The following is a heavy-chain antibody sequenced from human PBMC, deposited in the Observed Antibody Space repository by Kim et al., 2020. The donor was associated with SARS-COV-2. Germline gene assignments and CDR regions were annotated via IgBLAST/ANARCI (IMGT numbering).Heavy chain of an antibody. V-gene: IGHV4-34*01. J-gene: IGHJ6*02. Sequence: SETLSLTCAVYGGSFSGYYWSWIRQPPGKGLEWIGEINHSGSTNYNPSLKSRVTISVDTSKNQFSLKLSSVTAADTAVYYCARAPGSSSWSRYYYYGMDVWGQGTTVTVSS. CDR1: GGSFSGYY. CDR3: ARAPGSSSWSRYYYYGMDV. CDR2: INHSGST. D-gene: IGHD6-13*01.